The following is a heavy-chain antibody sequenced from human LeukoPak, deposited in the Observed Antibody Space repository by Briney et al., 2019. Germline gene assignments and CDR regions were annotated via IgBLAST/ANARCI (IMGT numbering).Heavy chain of an antibody. CDR3: ARDFGPYYYGSGKNWFDP. CDR1: GYTFTSYG. CDR2: ISAYNGNT. J-gene: IGHJ5*02. V-gene: IGHV1-18*01. D-gene: IGHD3-10*01. Sequence: GASVKVSCKASGYTFTSYGISWVRQAPGQGLEWMGWISAYNGNTNYAQRLQGRVTMTRDTSTSTAYMELRSLRSDDTAVYYCARDFGPYYYGSGKNWFDPWGQGTLVTASS.